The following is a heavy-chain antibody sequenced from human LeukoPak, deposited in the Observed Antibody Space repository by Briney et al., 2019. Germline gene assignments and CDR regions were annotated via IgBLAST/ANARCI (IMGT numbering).Heavy chain of an antibody. CDR2: IYQNETT. D-gene: IGHD3-10*01. CDR1: GISVTTSDG. Sequence: PSGTLSLTCDVSGISVTTSDGWSWVRQSPGKALEWLGHIYQNETTNYNPSLKSRLIISIDRANNQFSLNLKSVTVADTAVYYCTREKGRGLYHCPSGAFHGFIQSWSQGSLVTVSS. J-gene: IGHJ5*02. V-gene: IGHV4-4*02. CDR3: TREKGRGLYHCPSGAFHGFIQS.